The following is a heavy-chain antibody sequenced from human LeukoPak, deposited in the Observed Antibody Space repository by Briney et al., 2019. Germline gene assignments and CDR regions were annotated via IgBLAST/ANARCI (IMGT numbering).Heavy chain of an antibody. CDR1: GGSISSGGYS. J-gene: IGHJ6*02. CDR2: IYHSGST. V-gene: IGHV4-30-2*01. Sequence: PSETLSLTCAVSGGSISSGGYSWSWIRQPPGKGLEWIGYIYHSGSTYYNPSLKSRVTISVDRSKNQFSLKLSSVTAADTAAYYCARDSYYYYGMDVWGQGTTVTVSS. CDR3: ARDSYYYYGMDV.